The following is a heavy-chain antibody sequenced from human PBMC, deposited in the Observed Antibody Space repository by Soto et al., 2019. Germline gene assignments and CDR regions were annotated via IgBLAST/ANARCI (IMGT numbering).Heavy chain of an antibody. V-gene: IGHV3-23*01. CDR1: GFTFSSYA. CDR2: ISGSGDST. CDR3: AKGVPGIAVAGTGYFQH. D-gene: IGHD6-19*01. J-gene: IGHJ1*01. Sequence: PVGSLRLSCAASGFTFSSYAMSWVRQAPGKGLEWVSGISGSGDSTYYADSVKGRFTISRDNSKNTLYLQMNSLRAEDTAVYYCAKGVPGIAVAGTGYFQHWGQGTLVTVS.